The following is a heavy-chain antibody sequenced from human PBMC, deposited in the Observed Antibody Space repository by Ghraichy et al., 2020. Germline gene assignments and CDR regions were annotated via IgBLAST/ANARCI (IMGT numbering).Heavy chain of an antibody. V-gene: IGHV3-53*01. CDR2: IYGGGST. J-gene: IGHJ6*03. CDR3: ASSLSMDV. D-gene: IGHD3-16*02. Sequence: GGSLRLSCAVSGFTVNTNYMTWVRQAPGKGLEWVSVIYGGGSTYYADSVKGRFTISRDHSKNTLYLQMNKLRADDTALYYCASSLSMDVWGNGTTVTVSS. CDR1: GFTVNTNY.